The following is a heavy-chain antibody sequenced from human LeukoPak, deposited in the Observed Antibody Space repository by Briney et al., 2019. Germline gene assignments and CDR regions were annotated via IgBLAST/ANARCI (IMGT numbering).Heavy chain of an antibody. CDR2: IIPILGIA. CDR1: GGTFSSYT. V-gene: IGHV1-69*02. Sequence: SVKVSCKASGGTFSSYTISWVRQAPGQGREWMGRIIPILGIANYAQKFQGRVTITADKSTSTAYMELSSLRSEDTAVYYCARGGSSGWYDRYFDLWGRGTLVTVSS. J-gene: IGHJ2*01. CDR3: ARGGSSGWYDRYFDL. D-gene: IGHD6-19*01.